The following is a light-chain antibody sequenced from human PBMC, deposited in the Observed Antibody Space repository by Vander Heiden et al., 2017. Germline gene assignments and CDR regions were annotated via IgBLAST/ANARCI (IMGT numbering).Light chain of an antibody. J-gene: IGKJ4*01. CDR1: QSLLHSNGYNY. CDR3: MQALQTPLT. Sequence: SVSCRSSQSLLHSNGYNYLDWYLQKPGQSPQLLIYLGSNRASGVPDRFSGSGSGTDFTLKISRVEAEDVGVYYCMQALQTPLTFGGGTKVXIK. V-gene: IGKV2-28*01. CDR2: LGS.